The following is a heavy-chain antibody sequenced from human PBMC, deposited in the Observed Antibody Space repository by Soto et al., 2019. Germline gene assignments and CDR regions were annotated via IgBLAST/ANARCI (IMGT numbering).Heavy chain of an antibody. Sequence: EVQLVESGGGLVKPGGSLRLSCAASGFTFSSYSMNWVRQAPGKGLEWVSSISSSSSYIYYADSVKGRFTISSDNAKNSLYLQMNSPRAEDTAVYYWAREGGLRDCGPSVDVWGQGTTVTVSS. D-gene: IGHD3-16*01. CDR2: ISSSSSYI. CDR1: GFTFSSYS. CDR3: AREGGLRDCGPSVDV. J-gene: IGHJ6*02. V-gene: IGHV3-21*01.